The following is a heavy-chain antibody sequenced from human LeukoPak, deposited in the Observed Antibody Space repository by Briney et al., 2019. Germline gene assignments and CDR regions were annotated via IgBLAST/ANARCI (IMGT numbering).Heavy chain of an antibody. CDR2: VYSSGST. Sequence: PSETLSLTCTVSGGSISTYYWTWIRQPPGKGLEWVGYVYSSGSTNYNPSLKSRVTISVDTSKNQFSLKVSSVSAADTAVYYCARGNRPYGEHEAFDIWGHGTTVTVSP. CDR3: ARGNRPYGEHEAFDI. D-gene: IGHD3-10*01. V-gene: IGHV4-59*12. CDR1: GGSISTYY. J-gene: IGHJ3*02.